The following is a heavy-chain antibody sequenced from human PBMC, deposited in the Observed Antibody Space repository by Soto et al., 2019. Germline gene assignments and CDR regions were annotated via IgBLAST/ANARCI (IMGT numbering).Heavy chain of an antibody. V-gene: IGHV3-49*04. J-gene: IGHJ4*02. D-gene: IGHD3-22*01. CDR2: IRSKAYGGTT. CDR3: TRVRVSDYDSSLYYFDY. CDR1: GFTFGDYA. Sequence: GGSLRLSCTASGFTFGDYAMSWVRQAPGKGLEWVGFIRSKAYGGTTEYAASVKGRFTISRDDSKSIAYLQMNSLKTGDTAVYYCTRVRVSDYDSSLYYFDYWGQGTLVTVSS.